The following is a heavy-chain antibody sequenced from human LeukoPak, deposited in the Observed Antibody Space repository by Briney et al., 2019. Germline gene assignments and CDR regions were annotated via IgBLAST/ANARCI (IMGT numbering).Heavy chain of an antibody. V-gene: IGHV3-33*06. CDR1: GFTFSSYG. CDR2: IWYDGSNK. Sequence: PGRSLRLSCAASGFTFSSYGMHWVRQAPGKGLEWVAVIWYDGSNKYYADYVKGRFTISRDNSKNTLYLQMNSLRAEDTAVYYCAKDYGGNSMIDYWGQGTLVTVSS. CDR3: AKDYGGNSMIDY. D-gene: IGHD4-23*01. J-gene: IGHJ4*02.